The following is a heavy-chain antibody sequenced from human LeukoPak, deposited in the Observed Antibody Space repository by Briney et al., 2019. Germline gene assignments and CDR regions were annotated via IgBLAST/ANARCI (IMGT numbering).Heavy chain of an antibody. CDR1: GFTFSSYS. Sequence: PGESLRLSCAASGFTFSSYSMNWVRQAPGKGLEWVSSISSSSSYIYYADSVKGRFTISRDNAKNSLYLQMNSLRAEDTAVYYCARASDSSGYDFDYWGQGTLVTVSS. CDR3: ARASDSSGYDFDY. CDR2: ISSSSSYI. D-gene: IGHD3-22*01. V-gene: IGHV3-21*01. J-gene: IGHJ4*02.